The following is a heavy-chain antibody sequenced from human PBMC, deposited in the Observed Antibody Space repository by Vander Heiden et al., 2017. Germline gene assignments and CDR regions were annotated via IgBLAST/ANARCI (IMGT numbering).Heavy chain of an antibody. CDR1: GYSISNYY. CDR2: IYYSGST. V-gene: IGHV4-59*01. Sequence: QVQLQESGPGLVKPSETLSLTCSVSGYSISNYYWSWIRQPPGKGLEWIGYIYYSGSTNYNTSLKRRVTISLDTSKNQFSLKLSSVTAAETAMYYCARVFYYAAGTYYRYTFDFWGQGTMVTVYS. J-gene: IGHJ4*02. D-gene: IGHD3-10*01. CDR3: ARVFYYAAGTYYRYTFDF.